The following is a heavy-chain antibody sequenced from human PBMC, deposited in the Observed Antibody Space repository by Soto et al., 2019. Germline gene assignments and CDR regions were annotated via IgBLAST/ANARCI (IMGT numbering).Heavy chain of an antibody. V-gene: IGHV3-21*01. CDR3: ARESEDLTSNFDY. CDR2: ISSTTNYI. J-gene: IGHJ4*02. Sequence: EVQLVESGGGLVKPGGSLRLSCAASGFTFTRYSMNWVRQAPGKGLEWVSSISSTTNYIHYADSMKGRFTVSRDNAKNSVYLDMNSLSAEDTAVYYCARESEDLTSNFDYWGQGTLVSVSS. CDR1: GFTFTRYS.